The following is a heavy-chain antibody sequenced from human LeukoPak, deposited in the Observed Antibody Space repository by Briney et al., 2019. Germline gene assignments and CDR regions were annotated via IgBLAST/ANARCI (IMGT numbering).Heavy chain of an antibody. Sequence: GGSLRPSCAASGFTFSSYAMSWVRQAPGKGLEWVSAISGSGGSTYYADSVKGRFTISRDNSKNTLYLQMNSLRAEDTAVYYCAEGRYSSSWYLGQYYVDYWGQGTLVTVSS. CDR1: GFTFSSYA. D-gene: IGHD6-13*01. J-gene: IGHJ4*02. CDR2: ISGSGGST. CDR3: AEGRYSSSWYLGQYYVDY. V-gene: IGHV3-23*01.